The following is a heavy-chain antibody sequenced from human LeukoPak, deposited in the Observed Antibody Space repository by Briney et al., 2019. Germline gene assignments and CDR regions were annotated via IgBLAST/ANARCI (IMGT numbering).Heavy chain of an antibody. Sequence: PSETLSLTCAVYGGSFSGYYWSWIRQPPGKGLEWIGEINHSGSTNYNPSLKSRVTISVDTSKNQFSLKLSSVTAADTAVYYCARHYGSGSYYDNWFDPWGQGTLVTVSS. CDR1: GGSFSGYY. CDR3: ARHYGSGSYYDNWFDP. D-gene: IGHD3-10*01. V-gene: IGHV4-34*01. J-gene: IGHJ5*02. CDR2: INHSGST.